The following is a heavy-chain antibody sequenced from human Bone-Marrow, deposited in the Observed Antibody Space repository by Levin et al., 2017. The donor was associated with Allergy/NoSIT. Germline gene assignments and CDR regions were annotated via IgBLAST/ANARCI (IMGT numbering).Heavy chain of an antibody. CDR1: GFTFSSYG. Sequence: GGSLRLSCAASGFTFSSYGMHWVRQAPGKGLEWVAVIWYDGSNKYYADSVKGRFTISRDNSKNTLYLQMNSLRAEDTAVYYCARDPTSATVTTPVDYWGQGTLVTVSS. CDR2: IWYDGSNK. CDR3: ARDPTSATVTTPVDY. J-gene: IGHJ4*02. V-gene: IGHV3-33*01. D-gene: IGHD4-17*01.